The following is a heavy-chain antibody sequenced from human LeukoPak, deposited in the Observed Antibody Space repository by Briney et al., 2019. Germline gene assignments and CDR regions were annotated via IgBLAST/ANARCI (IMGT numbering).Heavy chain of an antibody. CDR3: ARVAIAEAFDI. J-gene: IGHJ3*02. D-gene: IGHD6-13*01. V-gene: IGHV1-46*01. CDR1: GYTFTSYY. CDR2: INPSGGST. Sequence: ASVKVSCKASGYTFTSYYMHWVRQAPGQGLEWMGIINPSGGSTSYAQKFQGRVTMTRDMSTSTVYMELSSLRSEDTAVYYCARVAIAEAFDIWGQGTMVTVSS.